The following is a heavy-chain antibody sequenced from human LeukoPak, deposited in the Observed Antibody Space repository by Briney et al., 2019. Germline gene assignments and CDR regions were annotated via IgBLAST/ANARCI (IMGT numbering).Heavy chain of an antibody. CDR3: ARGGGLDV. Sequence: GGSLRLSCAASGFTFSSYWMNWARQAPGKGLEWVASINHNGNVNYYVDSVKGRFTTSRDNAKNSLYLQMSNLRAEDTAVYFCARGGGLDVWSQGATVTVSS. CDR2: INHNGNVN. D-gene: IGHD3-16*01. CDR1: GFTFSSYW. J-gene: IGHJ6*02. V-gene: IGHV3-7*03.